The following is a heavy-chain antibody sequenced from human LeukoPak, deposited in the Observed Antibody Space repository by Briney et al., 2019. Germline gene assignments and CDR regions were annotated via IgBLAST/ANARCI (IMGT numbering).Heavy chain of an antibody. CDR2: VSPYSGGT. J-gene: IGHJ6*03. V-gene: IGHV1-18*01. CDR3: ARGTDYYDSSGTYYYYYMDV. CDR1: GYTFTDYD. D-gene: IGHD3-22*01. Sequence: ASVKVSCKTSGYTFTDYDITWVRQAPGQGLEWMGRVSPYSGGTNYAQKFQGRVTMTTDTSTSTAYMELRSLRSDDTAVYYCARGTDYYDSSGTYYYYYMDVWDKGTTVTISS.